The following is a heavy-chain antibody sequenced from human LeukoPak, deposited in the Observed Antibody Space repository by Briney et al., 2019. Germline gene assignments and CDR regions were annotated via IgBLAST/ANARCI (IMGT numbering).Heavy chain of an antibody. D-gene: IGHD1-26*01. J-gene: IGHJ4*02. V-gene: IGHV1-24*01. CDR1: GYTLTELS. Sequence: GASVKVSCRVSGYTLTELSMHWVRQAPGKGLEWMGGFDPEDGETIYAQKFQGRVTMTEDTSTDTAYMELSSLRSEDTAVYYCATTPVGATIHYFDYWGQGTLVTVSS. CDR3: ATTPVGATIHYFDY. CDR2: FDPEDGET.